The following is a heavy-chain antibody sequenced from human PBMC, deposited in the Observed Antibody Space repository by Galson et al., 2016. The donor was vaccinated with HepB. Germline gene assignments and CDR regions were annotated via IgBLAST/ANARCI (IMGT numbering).Heavy chain of an antibody. CDR2: ISGSGKSA. V-gene: IGHV3-23*01. D-gene: IGHD3-10*01. Sequence: SLRLSCAASGFTPSHYAMGWVRQAPGKGLEWVSVISGSGKSAYYADSVKGRFTISRDNSKNTLYLQMNSLRAEDTAVYFCVVRFGVYVPTLYFDSWGQGTLVTVSS. J-gene: IGHJ4*02. CDR3: VVRFGVYVPTLYFDS. CDR1: GFTPSHYA.